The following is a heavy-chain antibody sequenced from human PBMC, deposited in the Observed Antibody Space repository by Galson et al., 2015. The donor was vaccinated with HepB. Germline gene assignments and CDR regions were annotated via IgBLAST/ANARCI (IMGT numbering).Heavy chain of an antibody. V-gene: IGHV5-51*01. Sequence: QSGAEVKKPGESLKISCKGSGYSFTSYWIGWVRQMPGKGLEWMGIIYPGDSDTRYSPSFQGQVTISADKSISTAYLQWSSLKASDTAMYYCARRLRDYDSSGHQHFDYWGQGTLVTVSS. CDR2: IYPGDSDT. CDR3: ARRLRDYDSSGHQHFDY. D-gene: IGHD3-22*01. J-gene: IGHJ4*02. CDR1: GYSFTSYW.